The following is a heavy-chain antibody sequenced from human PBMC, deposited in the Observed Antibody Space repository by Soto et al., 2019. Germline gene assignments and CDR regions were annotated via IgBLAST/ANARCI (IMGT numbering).Heavy chain of an antibody. Sequence: GGSLRLSCAAPGFTFGIYAMSWVRQAPGTGLEWVSAISGTADNTYYADSVKGRFTISRDNSKNTLYLQLNSLRAEDTAVYYCAKNGYGSDVLWWFGPWGQGTLVTVSS. CDR2: ISGTADNT. J-gene: IGHJ5*02. CDR1: GFTFGIYA. D-gene: IGHD5-12*01. V-gene: IGHV3-23*01. CDR3: AKNGYGSDVLWWFGP.